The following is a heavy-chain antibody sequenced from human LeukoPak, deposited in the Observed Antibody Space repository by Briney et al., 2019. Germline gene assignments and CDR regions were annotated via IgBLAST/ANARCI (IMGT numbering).Heavy chain of an antibody. CDR2: INTKGET. J-gene: IGHJ4*02. CDR1: GVSMSAYQ. Sequence: SETLALTCTVSGVSMSAYQWSWVRQSPEKGLEWIGCINTKGETSYNPSLKSRVTTSVDTSKSQFSLRLTSVTAADTAVYYCATSNDAKIAPFDHWGQGAPVTVSS. D-gene: IGHD2-21*01. CDR3: ATSNDAKIAPFDH. V-gene: IGHV4-4*09.